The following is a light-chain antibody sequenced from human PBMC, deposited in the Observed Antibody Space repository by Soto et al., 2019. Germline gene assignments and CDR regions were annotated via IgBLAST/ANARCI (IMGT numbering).Light chain of an antibody. V-gene: IGKV1-5*03. CDR3: HQYNSNPLA. CDR2: KTS. Sequence: DIQMTQSPSTLSASVGDRVTITCRASQSFSTWLAWYQQKPGKAPNLLIYKTSILESGVPSRFSGSGSGTEFTLTISSLQPDDFATYYCHQYNSNPLAFGGGTKVVIK. CDR1: QSFSTW. J-gene: IGKJ4*01.